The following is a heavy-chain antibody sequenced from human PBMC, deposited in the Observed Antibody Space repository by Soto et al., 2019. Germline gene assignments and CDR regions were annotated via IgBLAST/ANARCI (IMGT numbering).Heavy chain of an antibody. CDR3: ARSNDP. CDR2: INHSGST. J-gene: IGHJ5*02. V-gene: IGHV4-34*01. Sequence: SETLSLTCAVYGGSFSGYYWSWIRQPPGKGLEWIGEINHSGSTNYNPSLKSRVTISVDTSKNQFSLKLSSVTAADTAVYYCARSNDPWGQGTLVTVSS. CDR1: GGSFSGYY.